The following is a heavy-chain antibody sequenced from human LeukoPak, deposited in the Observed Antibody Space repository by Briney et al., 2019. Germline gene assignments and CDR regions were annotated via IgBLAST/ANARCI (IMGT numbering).Heavy chain of an antibody. J-gene: IGHJ4*02. Sequence: GGSLRLACAASGFTVGSNYLNWVRQAPGKGLQWVSLIYTGGTTYYADSVKGRFTISRDSSKNTLYLHMNSLRAEDTAVYYCARVYWSGSDPIDYWGQGTLVTVSS. CDR2: IYTGGTT. CDR3: ARVYWSGSDPIDY. CDR1: GFTVGSNY. D-gene: IGHD3-3*01. V-gene: IGHV3-66*01.